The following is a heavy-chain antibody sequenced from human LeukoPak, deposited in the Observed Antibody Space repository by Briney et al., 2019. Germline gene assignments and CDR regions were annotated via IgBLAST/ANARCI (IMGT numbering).Heavy chain of an antibody. D-gene: IGHD3-9*01. J-gene: IGHJ3*02. CDR3: ARSHILAGYYSGAFDI. Sequence: GQSLQISCQASRYSFTSYWIGWVRPMPGKGLEWMGIIYPGDTDTRYTPSLQGQVTISADKSISTAYLQWSSLKASDTAVYYCARSHILAGYYSGAFDIWGQGTMVTVSS. V-gene: IGHV5-51*01. CDR2: IYPGDTDT. CDR1: RYSFTSYW.